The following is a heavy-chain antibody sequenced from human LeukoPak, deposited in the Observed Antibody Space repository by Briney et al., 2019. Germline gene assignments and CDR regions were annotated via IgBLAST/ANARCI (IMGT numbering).Heavy chain of an antibody. J-gene: IGHJ5*02. D-gene: IGHD6-19*01. Sequence: GASVKVSCKASGGTFSSYAISWVRQAPGRGLEWMGGIIPIFGTANYAQKFQGRVTITADESTSTAYMELSSLRSEDTAVYYCARDLAYSSGVRAGWFDPWGQGTLVTVSS. CDR1: GGTFSSYA. CDR3: ARDLAYSSGVRAGWFDP. V-gene: IGHV1-69*13. CDR2: IIPIFGTA.